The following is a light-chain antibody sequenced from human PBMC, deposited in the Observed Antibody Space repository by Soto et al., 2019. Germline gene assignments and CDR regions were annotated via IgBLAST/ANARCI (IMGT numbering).Light chain of an antibody. CDR2: GSS. CDR3: LQYNNWPPIT. J-gene: IGKJ5*01. Sequence: EVVMTQSPATLSVSPGERATLSCRASQSVSNNLAWYQQKPGQAPRLLVYGSSSRATDIPARFSGSGSGTNFTLTISSLQSEYFAVYYCLQYNNWPPITFGQGTRLEIK. V-gene: IGKV3-15*01. CDR1: QSVSNN.